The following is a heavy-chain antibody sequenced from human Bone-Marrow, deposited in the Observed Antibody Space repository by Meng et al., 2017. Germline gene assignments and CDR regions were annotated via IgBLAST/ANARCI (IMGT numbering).Heavy chain of an antibody. Sequence: ASVKVSCKASGYTFTSYAMHWVRQAPGQRLEWMGWINAGNGNTKYSQKFQGRVTVTRDTSASTAYMGLSSLRSEDTAVYYCARVTDFWSGYYTGNYYYGMDVWGQGTTVTVSS. D-gene: IGHD3-3*01. CDR2: INAGNGNT. J-gene: IGHJ6*02. V-gene: IGHV1-3*01. CDR1: GYTFTSYA. CDR3: ARVTDFWSGYYTGNYYYGMDV.